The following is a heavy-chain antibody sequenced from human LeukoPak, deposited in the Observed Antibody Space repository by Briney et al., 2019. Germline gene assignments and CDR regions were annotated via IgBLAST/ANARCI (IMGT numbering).Heavy chain of an antibody. Sequence: SVKVSCKASGYTYTGYYMHWVRQAPGQGLEWMGWINPNSGGTNYAQKFQGRVTMTRDTSISTAYMELSRLRSDDTAVYYCARESDCSGGSCYPWWFDPWGQGTLVTVSS. J-gene: IGHJ5*02. D-gene: IGHD2-15*01. CDR3: ARESDCSGGSCYPWWFDP. CDR2: INPNSGGT. CDR1: GYTYTGYY. V-gene: IGHV1-2*02.